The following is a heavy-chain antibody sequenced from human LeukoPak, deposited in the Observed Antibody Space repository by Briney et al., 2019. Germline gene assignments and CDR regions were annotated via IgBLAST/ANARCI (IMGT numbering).Heavy chain of an antibody. CDR3: AKVKGARYFDY. Sequence: GGSLRLSCAASGFTVSSNYMSWVRQAPGKGLEWVSAISGSGGSTYYADSVKGRFTISRDNSKNTLYLQMNSLRAEDTAVYYCAKVKGARYFDYWGQGTLVTVSS. CDR1: GFTVSSNY. J-gene: IGHJ4*02. CDR2: ISGSGGST. V-gene: IGHV3-23*01. D-gene: IGHD1-26*01.